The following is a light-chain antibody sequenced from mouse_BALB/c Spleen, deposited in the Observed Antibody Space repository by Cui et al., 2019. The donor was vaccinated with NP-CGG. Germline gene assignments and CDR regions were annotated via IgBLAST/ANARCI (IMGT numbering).Light chain of an antibody. CDR2: GTN. CDR3: ALWYSNHWV. J-gene: IGLJ1*01. CDR1: TGAITTSNY. V-gene: IGLV1*01. Sequence: QAGGTPASAPTTSPGETVTLTCRSSTGAITTSNYANWVQEKPDHFFTGLIGGTNNRAPGVPARFSGSLIGDKAALTITGAQTEDEAIYFCALWYSNHWVFGGGTKLTVL.